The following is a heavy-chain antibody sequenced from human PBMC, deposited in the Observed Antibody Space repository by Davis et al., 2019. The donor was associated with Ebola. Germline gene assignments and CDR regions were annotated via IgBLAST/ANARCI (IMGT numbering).Heavy chain of an antibody. Sequence: GESLKLSCTDSVITFTSYAMTWLRQAPGKGLEWVSAISGSGGSTYDADSVKGRFTISRDNSKKTLYLQMNSLRAEDTAVYYCAKYSIFGVVLAPDAFDIWGQGTMVTVSS. V-gene: IGHV3-23*01. CDR3: AKYSIFGVVLAPDAFDI. J-gene: IGHJ3*02. D-gene: IGHD3-3*01. CDR1: VITFTSYA. CDR2: ISGSGGST.